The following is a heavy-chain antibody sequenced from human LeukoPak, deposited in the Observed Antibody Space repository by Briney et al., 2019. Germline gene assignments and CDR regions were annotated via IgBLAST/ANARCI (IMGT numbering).Heavy chain of an antibody. CDR1: GYSISSGYY. CDR2: INHSGST. D-gene: IGHD1-26*01. Sequence: SETLSLTCSVSGYSISSGYYWSWIRHPPGKGLEWIGEINHSGSTNYNPSLKSRVTISVDTSKNQFSLKLSSVTTADTAVYYCARRYSGSYSHYYYYYMDVWGKGTTVTISS. V-gene: IGHV4-38-2*02. J-gene: IGHJ6*03. CDR3: ARRYSGSYSHYYYYYMDV.